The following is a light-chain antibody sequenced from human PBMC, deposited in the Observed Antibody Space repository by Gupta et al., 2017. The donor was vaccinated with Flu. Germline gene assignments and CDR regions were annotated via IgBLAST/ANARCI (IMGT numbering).Light chain of an antibody. V-gene: IGLV3-1*01. CDR1: KLGDKY. CDR2: QDN. CDR3: QTWDSSTRV. J-gene: IGLJ3*02. Sequence: SYELTQPPSVSVSPGQTASITCSGDKLGDKYACWYQQKPGQSPVLVIYQDNKRPSGIPERFSGANSGNTATLTISGTQAMDESYYYCQTWDSSTRVFGGGTKL.